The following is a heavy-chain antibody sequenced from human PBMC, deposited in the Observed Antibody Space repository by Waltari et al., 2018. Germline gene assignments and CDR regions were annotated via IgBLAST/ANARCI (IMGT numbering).Heavy chain of an antibody. CDR2: ISGSGGST. CDR1: GFTFSSYA. J-gene: IGHJ4*02. CDR3: AKSYDFWSGFDY. Sequence: EVQLVESGGGLVQPGGSLRPSCAASGFTFSSYALSWVRQAPGKGLEWVSAISGSGGSTYYADSVKGRFTISRDNSKNTLYLQMNSLRAEDTAVYYCAKSYDFWSGFDYWGQGTLVTVSS. V-gene: IGHV3-23*04. D-gene: IGHD3-3*01.